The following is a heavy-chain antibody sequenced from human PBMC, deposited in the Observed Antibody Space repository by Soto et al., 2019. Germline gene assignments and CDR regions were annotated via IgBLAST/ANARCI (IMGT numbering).Heavy chain of an antibody. CDR3: AREYYYGSGSYYNMVSLDY. CDR1: GYTFTGYY. Sequence: SVKVSCKASGYTFTGYYMHWVRQAPGQGLEWMGWINPNSGGTNYAQKFQGWVTMTRDTSISTAYMELSRLRSDDTAVYYCAREYYYGSGSYYNMVSLDYWGQGTLVTVSS. CDR2: INPNSGGT. D-gene: IGHD3-10*01. J-gene: IGHJ4*02. V-gene: IGHV1-2*04.